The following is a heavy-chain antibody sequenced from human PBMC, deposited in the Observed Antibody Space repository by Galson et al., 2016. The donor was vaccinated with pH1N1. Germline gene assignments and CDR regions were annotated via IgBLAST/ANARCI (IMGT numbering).Heavy chain of an antibody. CDR1: GFTFSNWH. V-gene: IGHV3-48*04. Sequence: PRLSCAASGFTFSNWHMDWVRQAPGEGLEWISFITYTSGTTYYADSVKGRFIVSRDNARNSLYLEMNSLRVEDTAVYYCARPGNYDGDRRGAFDLWGQGTMVTVSP. D-gene: IGHD4-23*01. CDR2: ITYTSGTT. J-gene: IGHJ3*01. CDR3: ARPGNYDGDRRGAFDL.